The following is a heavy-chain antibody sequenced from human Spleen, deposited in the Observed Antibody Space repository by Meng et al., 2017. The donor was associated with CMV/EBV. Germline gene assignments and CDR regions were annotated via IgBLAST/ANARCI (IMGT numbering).Heavy chain of an antibody. CDR2: INSDGSGR. J-gene: IGHJ6*02. CDR3: ARDRYYPMDV. V-gene: IGHV3-74*01. Sequence: GESLKISCAASGFTFSSSWMHWVRQAPGKGLVWVSHINSDGSGRSYADSVKGRFTISRDNAKNTLYLQMNSLRAEDTAVYYCARDRYYPMDVWGQGTTVTVSS. CDR1: GFTFSSSW.